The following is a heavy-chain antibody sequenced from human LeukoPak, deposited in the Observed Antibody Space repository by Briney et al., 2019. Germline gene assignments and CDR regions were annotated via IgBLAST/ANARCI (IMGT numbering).Heavy chain of an antibody. J-gene: IGHJ4*02. CDR3: ATEKGDSPDY. V-gene: IGHV3-23*01. CDR2: ISGSGGNT. CDR1: GFTFSIYA. Sequence: GGSLRLSCAASGFTFSIYAMARVRQAPGKGLEWVSGISGSGGNTYYADSVKGRFTISRDNSKNTLYLQMNSLRAEDTAVYYCATEKGDSPDYWGQGTLVTVSS. D-gene: IGHD2-21*01.